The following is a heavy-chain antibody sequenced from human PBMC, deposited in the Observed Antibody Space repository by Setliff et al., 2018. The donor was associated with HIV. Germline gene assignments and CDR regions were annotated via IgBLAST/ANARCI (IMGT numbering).Heavy chain of an antibody. Sequence: GGSLRLSCAVSGFTFEDYGMSWVRQAPGKGLEWVSGINWNGGSTGYVDSVKGRFTISRDNAKNSLYLQMNSLRAEDTAVYYCARAWFGAPVDYWGQGTLVTVSS. J-gene: IGHJ4*02. CDR1: GFTFEDYG. V-gene: IGHV3-20*04. CDR3: ARAWFGAPVDY. D-gene: IGHD3-10*01. CDR2: INWNGGST.